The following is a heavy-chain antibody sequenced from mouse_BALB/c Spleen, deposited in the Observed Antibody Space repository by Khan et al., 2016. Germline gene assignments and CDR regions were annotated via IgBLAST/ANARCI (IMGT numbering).Heavy chain of an antibody. CDR2: IAYSGAP. CDR3: ERRDANNVMDY. Sequence: EVQLQESGPGLVKPSQSLSLTCTVTGYSITSVYAWNWVRQFPGNTLEWMGYIAYSGAPSYNPSLRGRISITRDTAKNQFFLQLNSVTTEDTVTYYGERRDANNVMDYWGQGTSVTVSS. D-gene: IGHD4-1*01. J-gene: IGHJ4*01. CDR1: GYSITSVYA. V-gene: IGHV3-2*02.